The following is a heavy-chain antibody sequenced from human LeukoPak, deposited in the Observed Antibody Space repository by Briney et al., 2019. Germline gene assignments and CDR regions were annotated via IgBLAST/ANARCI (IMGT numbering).Heavy chain of an antibody. Sequence: SVKVSCKASGDTFSSYAISWVRQAPGQGLEWMGRIIPILGIANYAQKFQGRVTITADKSTSTAYMELSSLRSEDTAVYYCARETLRDYYYYGMDVWGQGTTVTVSS. CDR3: ARETLRDYYYYGMDV. V-gene: IGHV1-69*04. J-gene: IGHJ6*02. CDR1: GDTFSSYA. CDR2: IIPILGIA.